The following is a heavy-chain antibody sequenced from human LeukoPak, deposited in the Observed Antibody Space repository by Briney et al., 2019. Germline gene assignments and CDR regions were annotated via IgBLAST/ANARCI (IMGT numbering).Heavy chain of an antibody. V-gene: IGHV3-30*02. CDR1: GFTFSTYG. J-gene: IGHJ4*02. Sequence: GGSLRLSCAASGFTFSTYGMHWVRQAPGKGLEWVAFIRHDGSNKYYADSVKGRFTISRDNSKNTLYLQTNSLRAEDTAVYYCAKEVYGYDILTGCDSWGQGTLVTVSS. CDR3: AKEVYGYDILTGCDS. CDR2: IRHDGSNK. D-gene: IGHD3-9*01.